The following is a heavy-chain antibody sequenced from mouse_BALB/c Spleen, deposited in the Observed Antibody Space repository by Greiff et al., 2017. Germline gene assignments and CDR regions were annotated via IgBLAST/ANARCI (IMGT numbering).Heavy chain of an antibody. Sequence: VQLKESGAELVRPGTSVKVSCKASGYAFTNYLIEWVKQRPGQGLEWIGVINPGSGGTNYNEKFKGKATLTADKSSSTAYMQLSSLTSDDSAVYFCARSDGSSFFDYWGQGTTLTVSS. J-gene: IGHJ2*01. D-gene: IGHD1-1*01. V-gene: IGHV1-54*01. CDR2: INPGSGGT. CDR3: ARSDGSSFFDY. CDR1: GYAFTNYL.